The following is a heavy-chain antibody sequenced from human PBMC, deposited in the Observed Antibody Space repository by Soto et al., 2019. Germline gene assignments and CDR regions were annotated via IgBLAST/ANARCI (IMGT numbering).Heavy chain of an antibody. V-gene: IGHV3-23*01. Sequence: GGSLRLSCAASGFTFSSYAMSWVRQAPGKGLEWVSAISGSGGSTYYADSVKGRFTISRDNSKNTLYLQMNSLRAEDTAVYYCAKVDPFTQQLVPQGYYYGMDVWGQGTTVTVSS. CDR1: GFTFSSYA. J-gene: IGHJ6*02. CDR2: ISGSGGST. D-gene: IGHD6-13*01. CDR3: AKVDPFTQQLVPQGYYYGMDV.